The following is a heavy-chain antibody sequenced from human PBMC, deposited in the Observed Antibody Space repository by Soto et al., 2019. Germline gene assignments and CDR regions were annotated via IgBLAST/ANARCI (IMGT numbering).Heavy chain of an antibody. V-gene: IGHV3-49*03. CDR1: GFTFGDYA. CDR2: IRSKAYGGTT. Sequence: PGGSLRLSCTASGFTFGDYAMSWFRQAPGKGLEWVGFIRSKAYGGTTEYAASVKGRFTISRDDSKSIAYLQMNGLKTEDTAVYYCTREDLITMVRGVTRRWYYYYGMDVWGQGTTVTVSS. J-gene: IGHJ6*02. D-gene: IGHD3-10*01. CDR3: TREDLITMVRGVTRRWYYYYGMDV.